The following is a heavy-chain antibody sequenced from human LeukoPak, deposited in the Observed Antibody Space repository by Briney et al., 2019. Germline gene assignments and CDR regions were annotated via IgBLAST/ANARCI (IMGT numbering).Heavy chain of an antibody. CDR1: GYTFTSYD. CDR2: MNPNSGNT. CDR3: AIAGLGGHSFGYYYYYMDV. Sequence: ASVKVSCKASGYTFTSYDTNWVRQATGQGLEWMGWMNPNSGNTGYAQKFQGRVTMTRNTSISTAYMELSSLRSEDTAVYYCAIAGLGGHSFGYYYYYMDVWGKGTTVTVSS. J-gene: IGHJ6*03. V-gene: IGHV1-8*01. D-gene: IGHD5-18*01.